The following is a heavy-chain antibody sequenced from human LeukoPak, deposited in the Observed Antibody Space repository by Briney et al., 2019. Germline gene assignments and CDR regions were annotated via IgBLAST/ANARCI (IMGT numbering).Heavy chain of an antibody. CDR1: GGSISTGNYY. D-gene: IGHD3-22*01. V-gene: IGHV4-39*07. CDR2: IYYSGST. Sequence: ETLSLTCTVSGGSISTGNYYWGWVRQPPGKGLEWIGTIYYSGSTNYNPSLKSRVTMSVDTSKNQFSLKLSSVTAADTAVYYCARDAAGTYYYDSSGYPTDAFDIWGQGTMVTVSS. J-gene: IGHJ3*02. CDR3: ARDAAGTYYYDSSGYPTDAFDI.